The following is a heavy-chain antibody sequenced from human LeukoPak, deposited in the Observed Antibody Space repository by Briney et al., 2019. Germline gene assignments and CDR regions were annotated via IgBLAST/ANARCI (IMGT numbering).Heavy chain of an antibody. Sequence: SETLSLTCTVSGASISSYYLSWIRQPPGKGLEWIGYISYSGSTNYNPSLKSRVTISGDTSKNQFSLELSSVTAVDTAVYYCARGGGWLPRDWGQGTLVTVSS. D-gene: IGHD5-24*01. CDR3: ARGGGWLPRD. CDR2: ISYSGST. V-gene: IGHV4-59*01. J-gene: IGHJ4*02. CDR1: GASISSYY.